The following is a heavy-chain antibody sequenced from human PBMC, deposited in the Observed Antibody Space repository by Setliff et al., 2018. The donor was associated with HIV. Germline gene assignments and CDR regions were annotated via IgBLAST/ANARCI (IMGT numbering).Heavy chain of an antibody. CDR3: ARAEGDAYNSLPYFDS. J-gene: IGHJ4*02. CDR1: GGSMSRFY. D-gene: IGHD1-1*01. Sequence: SETLSLTCTVSGGSMSRFYWTWIRQPPGKGLEWIGFVYSTGSINYSPSFRGRLTISLDTSENQFSLHLTSVTAADTAVYYCARAEGDAYNSLPYFDSWGPGALGTV. CDR2: VYSTGSI. V-gene: IGHV4-59*01.